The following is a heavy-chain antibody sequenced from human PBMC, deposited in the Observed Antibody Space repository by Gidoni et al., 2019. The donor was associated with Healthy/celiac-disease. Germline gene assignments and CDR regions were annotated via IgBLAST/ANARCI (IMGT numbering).Heavy chain of an antibody. V-gene: IGHV1-69*01. J-gene: IGHJ6*02. D-gene: IGHD2-2*02. CDR1: GGPFSIYA. Sequence: QVQLVQSGAEVKKPGSSVKVSCKASGGPFSIYAIRWVRQAPGQGLEWGGGIIPSFGTANYAQKYQGRVTITADESTSTAYMQLSSLRSEDTAVYYCARDKRCSSTSCYRPEYYYYYYGMDVWGQGTTVTVSS. CDR2: IIPSFGTA. CDR3: ARDKRCSSTSCYRPEYYYYYYGMDV.